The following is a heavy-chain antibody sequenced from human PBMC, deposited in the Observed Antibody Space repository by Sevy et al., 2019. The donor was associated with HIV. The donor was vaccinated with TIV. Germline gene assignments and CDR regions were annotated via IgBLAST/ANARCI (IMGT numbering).Heavy chain of an antibody. CDR2: ISSSSSYT. D-gene: IGHD3-22*01. Sequence: GGSLRLSCAASGFTFSDYYMSWIRQAPGKGLEWVSYISSSSSYTNYADSVKGRFTISRDNAKNSLYLQMNSLRAEDTAVYYCARAQTFYDSSGYPFDYWGQGTLVTVSS. CDR3: ARAQTFYDSSGYPFDY. CDR1: GFTFSDYY. V-gene: IGHV3-11*06. J-gene: IGHJ4*02.